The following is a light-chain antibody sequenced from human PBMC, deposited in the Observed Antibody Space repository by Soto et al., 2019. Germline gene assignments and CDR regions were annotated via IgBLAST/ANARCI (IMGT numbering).Light chain of an antibody. J-gene: IGKJ2*01. V-gene: IGKV3-15*01. Sequence: EIVMTQSPATLSLSPGERATLSCRAGQSVGSNIAWYSQRPGQAPRLLMYGASTRATGVPASFSGSGSGTEFTLTISGLQSEDFAVYHCQQFDNWPLTFGQGTKLE. CDR3: QQFDNWPLT. CDR1: QSVGSN. CDR2: GAS.